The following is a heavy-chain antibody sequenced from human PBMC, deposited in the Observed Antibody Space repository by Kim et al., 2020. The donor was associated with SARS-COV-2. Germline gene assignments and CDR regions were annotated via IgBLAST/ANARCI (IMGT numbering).Heavy chain of an antibody. D-gene: IGHD6-19*01. CDR3: ARLIAVAGHFDY. V-gene: IGHV4-39*01. Sequence: YYNPSLKSRVTISVDTSKNQFSLKLSSVTAADTAVYYCARLIAVAGHFDYWGQGTLVTVSS. J-gene: IGHJ4*02.